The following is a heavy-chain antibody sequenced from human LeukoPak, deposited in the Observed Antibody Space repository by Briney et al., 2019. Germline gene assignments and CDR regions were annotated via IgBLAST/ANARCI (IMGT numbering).Heavy chain of an antibody. V-gene: IGHV4-39*01. J-gene: IGHJ4*02. CDR1: GGSISSSSYY. CDR3: ARLISSTEIFDY. Sequence: PSETLSLTCTVSGGSISSSSYYWGWIRQPPGKGLEWIGSIYYSGSTYYIPSLKSRVTISVDTSKNQFSLKLSSVTAADTAVYYCARLISSTEIFDYWGQGTLVTVSS. D-gene: IGHD4-11*01. CDR2: IYYSGST.